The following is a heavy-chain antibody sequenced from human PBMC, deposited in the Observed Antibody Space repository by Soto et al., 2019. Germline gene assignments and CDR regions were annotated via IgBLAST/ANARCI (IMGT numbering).Heavy chain of an antibody. Sequence: QVQLQQWGAGLLKPSETLSLTCAVYGGSFSGYYWSWIRQPPGKGLEWMGDINHSGSTNYNPALKSRVTISVDTSKNQVSLKLSSVTAADTAVYYCARCPCIAAACRRGWFDPWGQGTLVTVSS. CDR2: INHSGST. V-gene: IGHV4-34*01. CDR3: ARCPCIAAACRRGWFDP. D-gene: IGHD6-13*01. J-gene: IGHJ5*02. CDR1: GGSFSGYY.